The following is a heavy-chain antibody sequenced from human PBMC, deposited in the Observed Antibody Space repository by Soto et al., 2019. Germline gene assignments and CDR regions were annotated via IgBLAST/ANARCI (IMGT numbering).Heavy chain of an antibody. D-gene: IGHD5-12*01. V-gene: IGHV1-46*01. J-gene: IGHJ4*02. CDR2: INPSGGST. CDR1: GYTFTSYY. Sequence: QVQLVQSGAEVKKPGASVKVSCKASGYTFTSYYMHWVRQAPGQGLEWMGIINPSGGSTSYAQKFQGRVIMTRDTCTSTVYMELSSLRSEDTAVYYYARGTEVATIELDYWGQGTLVTVSS. CDR3: ARGTEVATIELDY.